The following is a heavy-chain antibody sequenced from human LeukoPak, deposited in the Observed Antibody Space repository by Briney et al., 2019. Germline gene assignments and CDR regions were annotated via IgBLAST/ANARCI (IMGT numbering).Heavy chain of an antibody. V-gene: IGHV3-7*01. CDR3: ARVASYLWISPAFDI. D-gene: IGHD2-2*03. CDR1: GFTFRSYS. J-gene: IGHJ3*02. CDR2: IKQDGSEK. Sequence: GGSLRLSCAASGFTFRSYSMNWVRQAPGKGLEWVANIKQDGSEKYYVDSVKGRFTISRDNAKNTLCLQMNSLRAEDTAVYYCARVASYLWISPAFDIWGQGTMVTVSS.